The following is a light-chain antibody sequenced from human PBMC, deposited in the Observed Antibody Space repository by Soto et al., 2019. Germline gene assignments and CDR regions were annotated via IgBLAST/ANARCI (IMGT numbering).Light chain of an antibody. Sequence: QSALTQPRSVSGSPGQSVTISCTGTSSDVGGYNYVSWYQQHPGNAPKVMIYDVSKRPSGIPDRFSGSKSGNTASLTISGLQAEYEADYYCCSFAGSYTYVLGTGTKLTVL. CDR1: SSDVGGYNY. CDR3: CSFAGSYTYV. V-gene: IGLV2-11*01. J-gene: IGLJ1*01. CDR2: DVS.